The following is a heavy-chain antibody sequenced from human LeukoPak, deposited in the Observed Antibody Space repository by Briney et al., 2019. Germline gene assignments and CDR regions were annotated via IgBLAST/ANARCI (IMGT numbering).Heavy chain of an antibody. J-gene: IGHJ4*02. D-gene: IGHD3-10*01. CDR1: GYSISSGYY. Sequence: PSETLSLTCTVSGYSISSGYYWGWIRQPPGKGLEWIGSIYHSGSTYYNPSLKSRVTISVDTSKNQFSLKLSSVTAADTAVYYCARLSFMVSKYYFDYWGQGTLVTVSS. CDR2: IYHSGST. CDR3: ARLSFMVSKYYFDY. V-gene: IGHV4-38-2*02.